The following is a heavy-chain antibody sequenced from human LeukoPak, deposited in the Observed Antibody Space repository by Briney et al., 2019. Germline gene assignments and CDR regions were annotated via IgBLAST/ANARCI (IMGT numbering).Heavy chain of an antibody. Sequence: GGSLRLSCAASGFTFSSFDMHWVRQPTGQGLEWVSTIGTASDTYCPGSVEGRFTLSRDNAKNSSYLQMNSLTAGDTAVYYCARGPPRGKYYYMDVWGKGTTVTVSS. J-gene: IGHJ6*03. V-gene: IGHV3-13*01. CDR2: IGTASDT. CDR1: GFTFSSFD. CDR3: ARGPPRGKYYYMDV. D-gene: IGHD1-1*01.